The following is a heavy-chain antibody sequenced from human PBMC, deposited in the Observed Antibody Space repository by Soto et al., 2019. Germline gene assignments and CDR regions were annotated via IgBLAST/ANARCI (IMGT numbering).Heavy chain of an antibody. CDR1: GFTFDDYA. V-gene: IGHV3-9*01. CDR3: AKDMVGSGDDAFDI. Sequence: GGSLRLSCAASGFTFDDYAMHWVRQAPGKGLEWVSGISWNSGSIGYADSVKGRFTISRDNAKNSLYLQMNSLRAEDTALYYCAKDMVGSGDDAFDIWGHGTMVTVSS. J-gene: IGHJ3*02. CDR2: ISWNSGSI. D-gene: IGHD2-15*01.